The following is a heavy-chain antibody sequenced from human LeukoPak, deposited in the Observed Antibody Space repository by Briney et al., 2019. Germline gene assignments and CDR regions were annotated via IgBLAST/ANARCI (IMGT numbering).Heavy chain of an antibody. Sequence: SETLSLTCTVSGGSISSYYWSWIRQPAGNGLEWIGRIYTSGSTNYNPSLKSRVTMSVDTSKNQFSLKLSSVTAADTAVYYCAREPRVTIFGVVIINDAFDIWGQGTMVTVSS. CDR3: AREPRVTIFGVVIINDAFDI. V-gene: IGHV4-4*07. CDR2: IYTSGST. CDR1: GGSISSYY. D-gene: IGHD3-3*01. J-gene: IGHJ3*02.